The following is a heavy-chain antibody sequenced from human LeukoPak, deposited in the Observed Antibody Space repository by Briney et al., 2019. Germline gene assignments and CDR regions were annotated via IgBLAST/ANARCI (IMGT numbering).Heavy chain of an antibody. CDR3: ARVDRLIAAAFDAFDI. J-gene: IGHJ3*02. V-gene: IGHV1-8*01. CDR2: MNPNSGNT. CDR1: GYTFTSYD. D-gene: IGHD6-13*01. Sequence: ASVKVSCKASGYTFTSYDINWVRQATGQGLEWMGWMNPNSGNTGYAQKFQGRVTMTRNTSISTAYMELSSLRSEDTAVYYCARVDRLIAAAFDAFDIWGQGTMVTVSS.